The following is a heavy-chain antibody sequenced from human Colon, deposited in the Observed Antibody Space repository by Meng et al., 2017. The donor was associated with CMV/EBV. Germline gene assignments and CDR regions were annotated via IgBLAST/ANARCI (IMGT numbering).Heavy chain of an antibody. CDR1: GSTPSTFW. CDR2: VHSSGSME. D-gene: IGHD3-10*01. V-gene: IGHV3-74*03. Sequence: EVQVAGSGGDLVRPGGPLGLSCAVSGSTPSTFWLDWVRQVPGKGPVGVSRVHSSGSMETYEDSVKGRFTASRDNTKNTFYLQMNSLRDEDTAVYYCVMLPPGFWGQGTLVTVS. CDR3: VMLPPGF. J-gene: IGHJ4*02.